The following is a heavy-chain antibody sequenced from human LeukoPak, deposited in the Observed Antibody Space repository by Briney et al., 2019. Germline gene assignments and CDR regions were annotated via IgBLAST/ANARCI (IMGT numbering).Heavy chain of an antibody. Sequence: GGSLRLSCAAPGFTFSSYAMSWVRQAPGKGLEWVSAISGSGGSTYYADSVKGRFTISRDNSKNTLYLQMNSLRAEDTAVYYCAKDLNIAVAGTDFDYWGQGTLVTVSS. J-gene: IGHJ4*02. CDR1: GFTFSSYA. V-gene: IGHV3-23*01. CDR2: ISGSGGST. D-gene: IGHD6-19*01. CDR3: AKDLNIAVAGTDFDY.